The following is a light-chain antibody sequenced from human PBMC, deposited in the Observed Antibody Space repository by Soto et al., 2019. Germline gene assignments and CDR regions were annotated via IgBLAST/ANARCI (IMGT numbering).Light chain of an antibody. CDR1: QSISSW. J-gene: IGKJ1*01. CDR2: DAS. CDR3: QQYNSIPGT. Sequence: DIQMTQSPSTLSASVGDRVTITCRASQSISSWLAWYQQKPGKAPKLLIYDASSLESGVPSRFSGSGSGTEFTRTISSLQPDDFATYYCQQYNSIPGTFGQGTKVEIK. V-gene: IGKV1-5*01.